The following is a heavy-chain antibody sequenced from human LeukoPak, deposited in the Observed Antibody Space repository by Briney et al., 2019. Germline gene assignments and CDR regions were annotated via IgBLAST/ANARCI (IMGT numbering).Heavy chain of an antibody. J-gene: IGHJ3*02. V-gene: IGHV1-69*13. CDR1: GGTFRSYA. Sequence: SARVSCKDSGGTFRSYAISWVRQAPGQGLEWMGGIIPIFGTANYAQKFQGRVTITADESASTAYMELSSLRSEDTAVYYCASGSRYGSGEHDACDIWGQGTMVTVSS. D-gene: IGHD6-19*01. CDR3: ASGSRYGSGEHDACDI. CDR2: IIPIFGTA.